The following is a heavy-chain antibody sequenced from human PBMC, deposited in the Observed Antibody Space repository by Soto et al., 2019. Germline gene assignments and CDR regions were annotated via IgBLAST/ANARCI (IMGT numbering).Heavy chain of an antibody. CDR1: GFTFSSYA. D-gene: IGHD3-10*01. V-gene: IGHV3-23*01. CDR3: AKGMFSSSPAAAGSFDY. J-gene: IGHJ4*02. Sequence: GVLRLSCAASGFTFSSYAMSWVRQAPGKGLEWVAAIGGTDGKTYYADSVKGRFTISRDNSENTLYLQMSRLRAEDTAVYFCAKGMFSSSPAAAGSFDYWGQGALVTVSS. CDR2: IGGTDGKT.